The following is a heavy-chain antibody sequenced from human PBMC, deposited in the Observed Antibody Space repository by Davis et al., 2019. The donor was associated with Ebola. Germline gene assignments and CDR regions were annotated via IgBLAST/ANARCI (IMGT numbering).Heavy chain of an antibody. CDR2: IYSGGST. Sequence: GGSLRLSCAASGFTVSSNYMSWVRQAPGKGLEWVSVIYSGGSTYYADSVKGRFTISRDNSKNTLYLQMNSLRAEDTAVYYCAKDLSALRYSSGLDYWGQGTLVTVSS. D-gene: IGHD6-19*01. CDR3: AKDLSALRYSSGLDY. J-gene: IGHJ4*02. V-gene: IGHV3-66*02. CDR1: GFTVSSNY.